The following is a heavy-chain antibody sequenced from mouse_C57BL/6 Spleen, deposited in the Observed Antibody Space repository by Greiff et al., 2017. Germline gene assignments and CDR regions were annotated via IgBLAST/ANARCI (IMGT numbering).Heavy chain of an antibody. CDR1: GYTFTEYT. CDR2: FYPGSGSI. D-gene: IGHD1-1*01. V-gene: IGHV1-62-2*01. CDR3: ARHEAHYYGSSYGYFDV. Sequence: VQLVESGAELVKPGASVKLSCKASGYTFTEYTIHWVKQRSGQGLEWIGWFYPGSGSIKYNEKFKDKATLTADKSSSTVYMELSRLTSEDSAVYFCARHEAHYYGSSYGYFDVWGTGTTVTVSS. J-gene: IGHJ1*03.